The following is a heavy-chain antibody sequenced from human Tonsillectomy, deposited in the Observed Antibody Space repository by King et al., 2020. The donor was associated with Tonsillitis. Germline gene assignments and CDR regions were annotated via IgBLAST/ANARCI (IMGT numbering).Heavy chain of an antibody. V-gene: IGHV1-2*02. CDR1: GYTFADYY. D-gene: IGHD2-15*01. Sequence: QLVQSGAEVKKPGASVKVSCKSSGYTFADYYVHWVRQAPGQGLEWLGWINPKSGGTNYAQKLQDRVTMSADTSVRTAYMELSRLTSDETAIYYCTRRIISGGRFDPWGQGTRVTVSS. CDR3: TRRIISGGRFDP. J-gene: IGHJ5*02. CDR2: INPKSGGT.